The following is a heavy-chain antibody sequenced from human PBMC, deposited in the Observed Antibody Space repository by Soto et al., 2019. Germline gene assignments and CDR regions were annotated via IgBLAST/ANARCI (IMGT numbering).Heavy chain of an antibody. D-gene: IGHD5-12*01. CDR2: IDLDDDK. J-gene: IGHJ4*02. CDR1: GFSLSTSGMC. CDR3: ARLAYSGYDFGY. V-gene: IGHV2-70*11. Sequence: ESGPTLVNPTQTLTLTCTFSGFSLSTSGMCVSWIRQPPGKALEWLARIDLDDDKYYSPSLRTRLTISKDTSPNQVVLTMTNMDPVDTATYYCARLAYSGYDFGYWGQGIMVTVSS.